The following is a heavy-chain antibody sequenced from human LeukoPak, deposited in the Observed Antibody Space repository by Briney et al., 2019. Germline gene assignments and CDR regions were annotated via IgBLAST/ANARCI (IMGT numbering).Heavy chain of an antibody. Sequence: ASVKVSCKASGYTFTSYYMHWVRQAPGQGLEWMGIINPSGGSTSYAQKFQGRVTMTRDTSTSTVYMELSSLRSEDTAVYYCARDQQQLVSYYYNMDVWGKGTTVTVSS. CDR3: ARDQQQLVSYYYNMDV. CDR1: GYTFTSYY. J-gene: IGHJ6*03. V-gene: IGHV1-46*03. D-gene: IGHD6-13*01. CDR2: INPSGGST.